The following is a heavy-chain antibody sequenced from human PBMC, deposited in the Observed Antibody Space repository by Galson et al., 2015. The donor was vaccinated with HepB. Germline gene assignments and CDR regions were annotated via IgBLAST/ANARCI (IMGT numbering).Heavy chain of an antibody. J-gene: IGHJ4*02. Sequence: SLRLSCAASGFTFSSYAMHWVRQAPGKGLEWVAVISYDGSNKYYADSVKGRFTISRDNSKNTLYLQMNSLRAEDTAVYYCARAYYYDSSGYYFSYYFDYWGQGTLVTVSS. CDR3: ARAYYYDSSGYYFSYYFDY. CDR2: ISYDGSNK. CDR1: GFTFSSYA. D-gene: IGHD3-22*01. V-gene: IGHV3-30-3*01.